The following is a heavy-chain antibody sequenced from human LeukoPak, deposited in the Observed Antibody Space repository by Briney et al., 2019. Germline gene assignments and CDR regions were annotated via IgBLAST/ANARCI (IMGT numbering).Heavy chain of an antibody. CDR2: ISTGATT. Sequence: GGSLRLSCVASGFTFSSYEMNWVRQGPGQGLQWVSYISTGATTYYADSVKGRFTISRDNAKNSLFLQMNSLRVEDTGVYFCARDPNVVVPPAPRNFDLWGRGTLVTVSA. J-gene: IGHJ2*01. D-gene: IGHD2-2*01. CDR1: GFTFSSYE. V-gene: IGHV3-48*03. CDR3: ARDPNVVVPPAPRNFDL.